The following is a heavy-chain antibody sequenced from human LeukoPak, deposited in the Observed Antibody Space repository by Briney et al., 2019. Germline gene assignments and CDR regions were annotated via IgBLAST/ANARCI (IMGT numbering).Heavy chain of an antibody. Sequence: GASVKVSCKASGYSLTELSMHWVRQAPGKGLEWMGSFDPEHGDTIYAQRLQGRVTMTEDTSTDTAYMELSSLRSEDTAVYYCATEDLIAAVDTGLDYWGQGTLVTVSS. D-gene: IGHD6-13*01. CDR1: GYSLTELS. CDR2: FDPEHGDT. CDR3: ATEDLIAAVDTGLDY. J-gene: IGHJ4*02. V-gene: IGHV1-24*01.